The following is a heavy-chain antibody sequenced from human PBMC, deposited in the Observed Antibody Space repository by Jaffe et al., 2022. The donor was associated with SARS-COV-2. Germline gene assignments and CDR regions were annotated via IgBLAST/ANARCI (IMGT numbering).Heavy chain of an antibody. V-gene: IGHV3-74*01. D-gene: IGHD2-15*01. CDR2: INSDGSDI. J-gene: IGHJ4*02. CDR3: ASFHLGGKGEY. Sequence: EVQLVESGGGLVQPGGSLRLSCAASGFTFNTYWMHWVRQDPGKGLVWVSRINSDGSDISYADSVKGRFTISRDNAKNTLYLQMNSLRAEDTAVYYCASFHLGGKGEYWGQGTLVTVST. CDR1: GFTFNTYW.